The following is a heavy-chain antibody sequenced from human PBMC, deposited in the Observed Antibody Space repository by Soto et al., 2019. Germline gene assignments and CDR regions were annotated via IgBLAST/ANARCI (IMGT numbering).Heavy chain of an antibody. CDR3: AKKTDSSSPWGALDI. V-gene: IGHV3-23*01. CDR1: GFTFSSYA. Sequence: EVQLLESGGGLVQPGGSLRLSCAVSGFTFSSYAMTWVRQAPAQGLEWVSGISGSGGGTFYADSVKGRFTISRDSSKNTLYLQMDRLRAEDTAVYYCAKKTDSSSPWGALDIWGQGTMVSVSS. D-gene: IGHD6-6*01. CDR2: ISGSGGGT. J-gene: IGHJ3*02.